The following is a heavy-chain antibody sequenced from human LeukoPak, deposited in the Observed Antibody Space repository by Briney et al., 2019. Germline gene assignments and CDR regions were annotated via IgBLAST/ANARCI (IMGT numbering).Heavy chain of an antibody. V-gene: IGHV3-7*01. CDR1: GFTFSSYW. CDR3: ARAGYDFWSGYYGHMDV. Sequence: GGSLRLSCAASGFTFSSYWMSWVRQAPGKGLEWVANIKQDGSEKYYVDSVKGRFTISRDNAKNSLYLQMNSLRAEDTAVYYCARAGYDFWSGYYGHMDVWGKGTTVTVSS. J-gene: IGHJ6*03. CDR2: IKQDGSEK. D-gene: IGHD3-3*01.